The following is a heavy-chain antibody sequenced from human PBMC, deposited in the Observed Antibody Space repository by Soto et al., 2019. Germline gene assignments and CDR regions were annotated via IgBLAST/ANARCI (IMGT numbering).Heavy chain of an antibody. CDR1: GFTFTNAW. CDR2: IQSKTDGATT. J-gene: IGHJ4*02. Sequence: EVHLLESGGGLVKPGGSLRLSCAASGFTFTNAWMTWIRQVPGKGLEWVGRIQSKTDGATTDHAAHVKGRFTISRDDSKNTLYLDMNSLKTAYTALYYCTTSNYYESGTYPQAPFDYWGPGTLVTVSS. V-gene: IGHV3-15*07. CDR3: TTSNYYESGTYPQAPFDY. D-gene: IGHD3-10*01.